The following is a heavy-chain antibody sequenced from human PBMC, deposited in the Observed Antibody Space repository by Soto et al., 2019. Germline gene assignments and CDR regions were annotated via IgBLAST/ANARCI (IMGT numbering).Heavy chain of an antibody. CDR3: VKDGSSGWPYFDDMDV. J-gene: IGHJ6*02. Sequence: QVQLVESGGGVVEHGRSLRLSCAASGFTFSSYGMHWVRQAPGKGLEWVAVILYDGSKKYYADSVKGRFTISRDNSKNTLYLQMSSLRAEDTALYFCVKDGSSGWPYFDDMDVWGQGTTVTVSS. CDR2: ILYDGSKK. CDR1: GFTFSSYG. V-gene: IGHV3-30*18. D-gene: IGHD6-19*01.